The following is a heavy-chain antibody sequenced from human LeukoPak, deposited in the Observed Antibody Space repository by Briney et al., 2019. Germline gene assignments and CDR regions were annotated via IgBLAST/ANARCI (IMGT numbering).Heavy chain of an antibody. CDR1: GYRFTSYW. J-gene: IGHJ4*02. V-gene: IGHV5-51*03. CDR2: IYPGDSDT. Sequence: GESLKISCKGSGYRFTSYWIGWVRQMPGKGLEWMGIIYPGDSDTRYSPSFQGQVTISADKSISTAYLQWSSLKASDTAMYYCARLSDYYDSSGYSYYFDYWGQGTLVTVSS. CDR3: ARLSDYYDSSGYSYYFDY. D-gene: IGHD3-22*01.